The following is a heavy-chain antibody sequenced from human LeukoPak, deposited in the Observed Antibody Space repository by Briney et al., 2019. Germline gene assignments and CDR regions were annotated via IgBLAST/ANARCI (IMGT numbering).Heavy chain of an antibody. J-gene: IGHJ4*02. CDR2: ISYDGSNK. Sequence: GRSLRLSCAASGFTFSSYAMHWVRQAPGKGLEWVAVISYDGSNKYYADSVKGRFTISRDNSKNTLYLQMNSLRAEDTAVYYCAKRVSYDFWSGSYFDYWGQGTLVTVSS. CDR3: AKRVSYDFWSGSYFDY. CDR1: GFTFSSYA. D-gene: IGHD3-3*01. V-gene: IGHV3-30-3*02.